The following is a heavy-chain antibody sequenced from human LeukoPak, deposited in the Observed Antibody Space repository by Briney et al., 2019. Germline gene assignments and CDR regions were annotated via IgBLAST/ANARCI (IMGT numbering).Heavy chain of an antibody. V-gene: IGHV3-30*18. Sequence: PGGSLRLSCAASGFTFSSYGMHWVRQAPGKGLEWVAVISYDGSNKYYADSVKGRFTISRDNSKNTLYLQMNSLRAEDTAVYYCAKDFGYCSGGSCYPTGYWGQGTLVTVSS. CDR3: AKDFGYCSGGSCYPTGY. CDR2: ISYDGSNK. D-gene: IGHD2-15*01. CDR1: GFTFSSYG. J-gene: IGHJ4*02.